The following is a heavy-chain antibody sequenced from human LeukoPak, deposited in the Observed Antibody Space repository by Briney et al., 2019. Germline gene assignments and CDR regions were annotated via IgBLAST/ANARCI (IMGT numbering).Heavy chain of an antibody. CDR1: GGTFSSYA. Sequence: SVKVSCKASGGTFSSYAISWVRQAPGQGLEWMGGIIPIFGTANYAQKFQGRVTITADESTSTAYMELSSLRSEDTAVYYCARETTYYYDSSGYFDYWGQGTLVTVSS. V-gene: IGHV1-69*13. CDR3: ARETTYYYDSSGYFDY. J-gene: IGHJ4*02. D-gene: IGHD3-22*01. CDR2: IIPIFGTA.